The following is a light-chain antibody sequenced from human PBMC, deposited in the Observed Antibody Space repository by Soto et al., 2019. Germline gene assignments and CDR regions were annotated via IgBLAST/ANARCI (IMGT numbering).Light chain of an antibody. CDR3: QQRGNWPPT. Sequence: EIVLTQSPATLSLSPGERATLSCRASQSVSSYLAWYQQKPGQAPRLLIYDASNRATGIPARFSGSGSGTDFTLTINSLEPEDFAVYYCQQRGNWPPTFGQGTKVDIK. J-gene: IGKJ1*01. V-gene: IGKV3-11*01. CDR2: DAS. CDR1: QSVSSY.